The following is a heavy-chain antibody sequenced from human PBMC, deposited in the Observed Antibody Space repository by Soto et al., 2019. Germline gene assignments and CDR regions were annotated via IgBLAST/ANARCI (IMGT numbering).Heavy chain of an antibody. CDR1: GFTFSTSW. CDR2: IKPDGSEK. Sequence: EVQLVESGGGSVQPGGSLRLSCAASGFTFSTSWMTWVRQAPGKGLEWVANIKPDGSEKYYVDSVKGRFTISRDNAKNSLYLQIDSLRAEDTAVYYCARDSRRYTVVHWGQGTLVTVSS. D-gene: IGHD2-2*02. CDR3: ARDSRRYTVVH. J-gene: IGHJ5*02. V-gene: IGHV3-7*01.